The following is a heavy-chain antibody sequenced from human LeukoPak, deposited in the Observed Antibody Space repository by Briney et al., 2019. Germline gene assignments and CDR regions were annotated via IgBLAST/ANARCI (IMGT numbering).Heavy chain of an antibody. CDR1: GYTFTGYY. CDR2: IIPIFGTA. CDR3: ARDTRGVWYFDL. J-gene: IGHJ2*01. Sequence: SVKVSCKASGYTFTGYYMHWVRQAPGQGLEWMGGIIPIFGTANYAQKFQGRVTITADESTSTAYMELSSLRSEDTAVYYCARDTRGVWYFDLWGRGTLVTVSS. D-gene: IGHD1-26*01. V-gene: IGHV1-69*13.